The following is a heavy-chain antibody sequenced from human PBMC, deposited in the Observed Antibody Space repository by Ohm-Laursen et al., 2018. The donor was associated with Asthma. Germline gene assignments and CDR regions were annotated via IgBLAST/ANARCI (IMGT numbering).Heavy chain of an antibody. D-gene: IGHD1-1*01. J-gene: IGHJ6*02. CDR2: IYYSGST. CDR1: GASFSTYY. V-gene: IGHV4-59*06. Sequence: SDTLSLTCTLSGASFSTYYWGWIRQPPGKGLEWIGYIYYSGSTYYNPSLKSRVTISVDTSKNQFSLKLSSVTAVDTAVYYCAASRTDYYGMDVWGQGTTVTVSS. CDR3: AASRTDYYGMDV.